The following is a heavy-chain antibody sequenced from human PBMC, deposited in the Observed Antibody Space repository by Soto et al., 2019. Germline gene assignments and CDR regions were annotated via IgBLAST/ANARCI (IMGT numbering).Heavy chain of an antibody. CDR3: ARVGPVGASTWFDP. J-gene: IGHJ5*02. Sequence: PGGSLRLSCAASGFTFSDYYMSWIRQAPGKGLEWVSYISSSGSTIYYADSVKGRFTISRDNAKNSLYLQMNSLRAEDTAVYYCARVGPVGASTWFDPWGQGXLVTVYS. CDR1: GFTFSDYY. D-gene: IGHD1-26*01. CDR2: ISSSGSTI. V-gene: IGHV3-11*01.